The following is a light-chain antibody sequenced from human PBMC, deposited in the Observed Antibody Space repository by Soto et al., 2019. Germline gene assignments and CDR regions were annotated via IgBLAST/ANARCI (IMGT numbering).Light chain of an antibody. CDR1: SSNIGSNT. CDR3: APWDDSLNGLV. J-gene: IGLJ3*02. V-gene: IGLV1-44*01. Sequence: QSVLTQPPSAYGTPGQRVTISCSGSSSNIGSNTVNWYQQLPGTAPKLLIYSNNQRPSGVPDRFSGSKSGTSASLAISGLQSEDEADYYCAPWDDSLNGLVFGGGTKLTVL. CDR2: SNN.